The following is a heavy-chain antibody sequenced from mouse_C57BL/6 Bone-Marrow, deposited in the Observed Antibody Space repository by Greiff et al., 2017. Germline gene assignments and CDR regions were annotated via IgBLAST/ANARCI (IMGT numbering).Heavy chain of an antibody. V-gene: IGHV14-4*01. J-gene: IGHJ3*01. CDR1: GFNIKDDY. D-gene: IGHD2-3*01. Sequence: VQLQQSGAELVRPGASVKLSCTASGFNIKDDYMHWVKQRPEQGLEWIGWIDPENGDTEYASKFQGKATITADTSSNTAYLQLSSLTSEDTAVYYGTRYDGCYECWFAYWGQGTLVTVSA. CDR3: TRYDGCYECWFAY. CDR2: IDPENGDT.